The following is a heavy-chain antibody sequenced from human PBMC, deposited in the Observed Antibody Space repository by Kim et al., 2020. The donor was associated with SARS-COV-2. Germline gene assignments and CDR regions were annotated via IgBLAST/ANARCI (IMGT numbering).Heavy chain of an antibody. CDR2: ISAYNGNT. J-gene: IGHJ6*02. V-gene: IGHV1-18*01. CDR1: GYTFTSYG. CDR3: ARDSPRSDSTSSMGGFYYGMDV. Sequence: ASVKVSCKASGYTFTSYGISWVRQAPGQGLEWMGWISAYNGNTNYAQKLQGRVTMTTDTSTSTAYMELRSLRSDDTAVYYCARDSPRSDSTSSMGGFYYGMDVWGQGTTVTVSS. D-gene: IGHD6-6*01.